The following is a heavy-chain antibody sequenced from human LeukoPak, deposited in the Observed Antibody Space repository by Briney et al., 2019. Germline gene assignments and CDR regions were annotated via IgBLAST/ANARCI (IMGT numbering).Heavy chain of an antibody. V-gene: IGHV3-23*01. CDR3: AKDKNPMVGATIKRLLFDY. CDR1: GFTFSSYA. CDR2: IGGGAGRP. D-gene: IGHD5-12*01. Sequence: GGSLRLSCAASGFTFSSYAMSWVRQAPGKGLEWVSGIGGGAGRPYYADSVQGRFTLSRDNSKNTLYLQMNSLRGEDTAIYYCAKDKNPMVGATIKRLLFDYWGQGTRVTVSS. J-gene: IGHJ4*02.